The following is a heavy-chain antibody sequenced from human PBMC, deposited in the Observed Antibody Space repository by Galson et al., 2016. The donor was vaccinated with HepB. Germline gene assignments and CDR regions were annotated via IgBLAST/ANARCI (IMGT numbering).Heavy chain of an antibody. CDR3: ATGEQRERRPDIRNPLPHFDP. CDR1: GYTLTELS. CDR2: FDPEDGET. D-gene: IGHD1-1*01. J-gene: IGHJ5*02. V-gene: IGHV1-24*01. Sequence: SVKVSCKVSGYTLTELSMHWVRQAPGKGLEWMGGFDPEDGETIYAQKFQGRVTMTEDTSTDTAYMELSSLRSEDTAVYYCATGEQRERRPDIRNPLPHFDPWGQGTLVTVSS.